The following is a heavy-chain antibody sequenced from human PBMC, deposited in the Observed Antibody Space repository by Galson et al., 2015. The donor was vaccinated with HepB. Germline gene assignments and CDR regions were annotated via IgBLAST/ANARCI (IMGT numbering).Heavy chain of an antibody. V-gene: IGHV3-23*01. CDR1: GFTFSNYG. CDR2: VTNSGGSK. Sequence: SLRLSCAASGFTFSNYGMSWVRQGPGKGLEWVSGVTNSGGSKYSADSVKGRFTISTDNSKNTLYLQMNSLRAEDTAVYYCAKWGVPTLQYYMDVWGKGTTVTVSS. CDR3: AKWGVPTLQYYMDV. J-gene: IGHJ6*03. D-gene: IGHD4/OR15-4a*01.